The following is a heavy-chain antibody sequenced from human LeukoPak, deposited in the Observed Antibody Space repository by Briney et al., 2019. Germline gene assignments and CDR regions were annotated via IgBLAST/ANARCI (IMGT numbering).Heavy chain of an antibody. CDR1: GFSLSTSGVG. CDR2: IYWNDDK. Sequence: ESGPTLVKPTQTLTLTCTFSGFSLSTSGVGVGWIRQPPGKALEWLALIYWNDDKRYSPSLKSRLTITKDTSKNQVVLTMTNMDPVDTATYYCAHRCGSSQCYYYGMDVWGQGTTVTVSS. D-gene: IGHD1-26*01. V-gene: IGHV2-5*01. J-gene: IGHJ6*02. CDR3: AHRCGSSQCYYYGMDV.